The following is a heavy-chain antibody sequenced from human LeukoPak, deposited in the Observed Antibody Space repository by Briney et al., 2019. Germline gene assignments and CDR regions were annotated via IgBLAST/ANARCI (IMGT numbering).Heavy chain of an antibody. CDR2: ISYDGSNK. CDR3: AREDIVHDFDY. CDR1: GFTFSSYA. V-gene: IGHV3-30-3*01. Sequence: GGSLRLSCAASGFTFSSYAMHWVRQAPGKGLEWVAVISYDGSNKYYADSVKGRFTISRDNSKNTLYLQMNSLRAEDTAVYYCAREDIVHDFDYWGQGTLVTVSS. D-gene: IGHD2-8*01. J-gene: IGHJ4*02.